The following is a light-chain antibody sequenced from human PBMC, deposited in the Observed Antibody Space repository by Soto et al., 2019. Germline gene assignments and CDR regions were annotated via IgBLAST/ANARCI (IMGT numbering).Light chain of an antibody. CDR2: GTS. J-gene: IGKJ1*01. V-gene: IGKV3-15*01. CDR3: QQYKNWPQT. CDR1: QSVSSK. Sequence: IVLTQSPGTLSLSPGERATLPWRASQSVSSKYVAWYQQQPGQAPRVLIYGTSTRATGIPARCSCSGSGTEFTLTISGLQSEAFEVYYCQQYKNWPQTFGQGTKVDIK.